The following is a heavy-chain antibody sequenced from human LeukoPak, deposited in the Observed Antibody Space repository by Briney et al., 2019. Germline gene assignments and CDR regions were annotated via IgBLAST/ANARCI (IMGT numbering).Heavy chain of an antibody. Sequence: GGSLRPSCAASGFTFSSYAMSWVRQAPGKGLEWVSAISGSGGSTYYADSVKGRFTISRDNSKNTLYLQMNSLRAEDTAVYYCAKDIYYYDSSGDDYWGQGTLVTVSS. J-gene: IGHJ4*02. CDR3: AKDIYYYDSSGDDY. CDR1: GFTFSSYA. CDR2: ISGSGGST. D-gene: IGHD3-22*01. V-gene: IGHV3-23*01.